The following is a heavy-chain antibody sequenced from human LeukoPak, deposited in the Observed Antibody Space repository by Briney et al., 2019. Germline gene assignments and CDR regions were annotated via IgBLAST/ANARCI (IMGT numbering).Heavy chain of an antibody. J-gene: IGHJ4*02. CDR1: GGSISSYY. V-gene: IGHV4-59*05. D-gene: IGHD3-22*01. Sequence: PSETLSLTCTVSGGSISSYYWSWIRQPPGKGLEWIGSIYYSGSTYYNPSLKSRVTISVDTSKNQFSLKLSSVTAADTAVYYCARSYDSSGSPLGDYWGQGTLVTVSS. CDR2: IYYSGST. CDR3: ARSYDSSGSPLGDY.